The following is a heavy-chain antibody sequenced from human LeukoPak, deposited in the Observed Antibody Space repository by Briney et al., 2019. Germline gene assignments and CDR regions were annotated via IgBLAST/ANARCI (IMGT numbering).Heavy chain of an antibody. V-gene: IGHV3-74*01. Sequence: GGSLRLSCAASGNYWMHWVRQVPGKGLVWVSHINSDGSWTSYADSVKGRFTISRDNSKNTLYLQMNSLRAEDTAVYYCARETENYYDSSGILGYWGQGTLVTVSS. CDR1: GNYW. J-gene: IGHJ4*02. CDR2: INSDGSWT. CDR3: ARETENYYDSSGILGY. D-gene: IGHD3-22*01.